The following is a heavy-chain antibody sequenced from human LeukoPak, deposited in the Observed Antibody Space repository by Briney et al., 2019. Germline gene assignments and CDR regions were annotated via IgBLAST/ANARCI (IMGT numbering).Heavy chain of an antibody. CDR3: ARGYYDSSGYYPAPRDPLDY. V-gene: IGHV1-2*02. D-gene: IGHD3-22*01. CDR1: GYTFTGYY. J-gene: IGHJ4*02. CDR2: INPNSGGT. Sequence: GASVKVSCKASGYTFTGYYMHWVRQAPGQGLEWMGWINPNSGGTNYAQKFQGRVTMTRDTSISTAYMELSRLRSDDTAVYYCARGYYDSSGYYPAPRDPLDYWGQGTLVTVSS.